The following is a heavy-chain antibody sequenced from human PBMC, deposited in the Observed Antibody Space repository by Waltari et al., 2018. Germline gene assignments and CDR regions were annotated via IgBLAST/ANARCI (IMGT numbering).Heavy chain of an antibody. CDR1: GFTFSSYA. J-gene: IGHJ4*02. CDR2: IYSGGST. V-gene: IGHV3-23*03. CDR3: ARADTAYRPPDY. D-gene: IGHD2-21*01. Sequence: EVQLLESGGGLVQPGGSLRLSCAASGFTFSSYAMSWVRQAPGKGLEWVSVIYSGGSTYYADSGKGRFTISRDNSKNTLYLQMNSLRAEDTAVYYCARADTAYRPPDYWGQGTLVTVSS.